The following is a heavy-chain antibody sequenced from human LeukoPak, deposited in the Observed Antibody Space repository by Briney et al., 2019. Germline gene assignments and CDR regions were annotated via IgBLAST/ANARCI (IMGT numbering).Heavy chain of an antibody. V-gene: IGHV3-43*01. CDR1: GFSFRGYT. CDR3: ARDSSGSLDY. J-gene: IGHJ4*02. Sequence: GGSLRLSCAASGFSFRGYTMHWVRQAPGKGLEWVSLISWNGYSTSCGASVEGRFTISRDNNKGALNLQMSSLRTEDTAFYYCARDSSGSLDYWGQGTLVTVSS. CDR2: ISWNGYST. D-gene: IGHD1-26*01.